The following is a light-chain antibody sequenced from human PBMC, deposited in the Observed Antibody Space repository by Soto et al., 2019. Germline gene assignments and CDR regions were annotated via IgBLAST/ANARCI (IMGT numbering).Light chain of an antibody. J-gene: IGKJ1*01. Sequence: DIVMTQSPLSLPVTPGEPASISCWSSQSLLHSNGYNYLDWYLQKPGQSPQLLIYMGSNRASGVPDRFSGSGSGTDFTLKISRVEAEDVGVYYCMQDLHTPWTFGQGTKVEIK. V-gene: IGKV2-28*01. CDR1: QSLLHSNGYNY. CDR2: MGS. CDR3: MQDLHTPWT.